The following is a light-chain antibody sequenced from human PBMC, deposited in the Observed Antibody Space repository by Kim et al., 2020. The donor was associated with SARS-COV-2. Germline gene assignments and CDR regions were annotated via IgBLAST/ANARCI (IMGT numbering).Light chain of an antibody. CDR2: QDS. CDR3: QAWDSSTLKV. V-gene: IGLV3-1*01. CDR1: KLGDKY. J-gene: IGLJ3*02. Sequence: SYELTQPPSVSVSPGQTASITCSGDKLGDKYACWYQQKPGQSPVLVIYQDSKRPSGIPERFSGSNSWNTATLTISGTQAMDEADYYCQAWDSSTLKVFGGGTQLTVL.